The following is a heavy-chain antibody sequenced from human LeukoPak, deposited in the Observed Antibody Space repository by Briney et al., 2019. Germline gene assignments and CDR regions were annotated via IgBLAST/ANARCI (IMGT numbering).Heavy chain of an antibody. CDR3: ARHAGTSSWSYFDY. Sequence: PSETLSLTCAVYGGSFSGYYWSWIRQPPGKGLEWIGEINHSGSTNYNPSLKSRVTISVDTSKNQFSLKLSSVAAADTAVYYCARHAGTSSWSYFDYWGQGTLLTVSS. V-gene: IGHV4-34*01. D-gene: IGHD6-13*01. CDR1: GGSFSGYY. J-gene: IGHJ4*02. CDR2: INHSGST.